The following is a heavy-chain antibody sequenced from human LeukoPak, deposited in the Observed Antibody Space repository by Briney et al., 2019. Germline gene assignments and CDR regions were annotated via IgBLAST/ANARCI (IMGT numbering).Heavy chain of an antibody. CDR1: GFTFSSYG. D-gene: IGHD2-8*02. J-gene: IGHJ6*02. CDR3: AKVVTSGYWYYGMDV. Sequence: GGSLRLSCAASGFTFSSYGMHWVRQAPGKGLEWVAFIRYDGSNKYYADSVKGRFTISRDNSKNTLYLQMNSLRAEDTAVYYCAKVVTSGYWYYGMDVWGQGTTVTVSS. V-gene: IGHV3-30*02. CDR2: IRYDGSNK.